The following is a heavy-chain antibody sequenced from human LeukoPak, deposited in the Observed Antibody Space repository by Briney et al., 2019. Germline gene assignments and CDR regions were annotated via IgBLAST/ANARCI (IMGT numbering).Heavy chain of an antibody. CDR2: INTNTGNP. D-gene: IGHD4-17*01. V-gene: IGHV7-4-1*02. Sequence: ASVKASCKASGYTFISYAMNWVRQAPGQGLEWMGWINTNTGNPTYAQGFTGRFVFSLDTSVSTAYLQISSLQAEDTAVYYCARSNNDGDYLGVGFDYWGQGTLVTVSS. J-gene: IGHJ4*02. CDR1: GYTFISYA. CDR3: ARSNNDGDYLGVGFDY.